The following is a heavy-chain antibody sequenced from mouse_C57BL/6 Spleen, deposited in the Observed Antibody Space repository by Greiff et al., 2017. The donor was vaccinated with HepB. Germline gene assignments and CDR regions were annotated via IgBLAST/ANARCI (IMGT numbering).Heavy chain of an antibody. Sequence: EVKVVESGPELVKPGASVKISCKASGYSFTGYYMNWVKQSPEKSLEWIGEINPSTGGTTYNQKFKAKATLTVDKSSSTAYMQLKSLTSEDSAVYYCARGVGYYGSPFAYWGQGTLVTVSA. CDR2: INPSTGGT. V-gene: IGHV1-42*01. J-gene: IGHJ3*01. CDR3: ARGVGYYGSPFAY. CDR1: GYSFTGYY. D-gene: IGHD1-1*01.